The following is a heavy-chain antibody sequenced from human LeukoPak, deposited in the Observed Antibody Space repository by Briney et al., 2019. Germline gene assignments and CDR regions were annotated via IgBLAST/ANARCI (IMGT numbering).Heavy chain of an antibody. CDR2: MNPNSGNT. CDR3: ARGRFATLWFGEAHFDY. V-gene: IGHV1-8*01. Sequence: ASVKVSCKASGYTFTSYDINWVRQATGQGLEWMGWMNPNSGNTGYAQKFQGRVTMTRNTSISTAYMELSSLRSEDTAVYYCARGRFATLWFGEAHFDYWGQGTLVTVSS. CDR1: GYTFTSYD. D-gene: IGHD3-10*01. J-gene: IGHJ4*02.